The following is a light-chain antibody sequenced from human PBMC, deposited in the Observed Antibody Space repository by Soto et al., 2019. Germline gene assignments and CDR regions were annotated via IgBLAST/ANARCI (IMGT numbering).Light chain of an antibody. CDR1: QSVSNY. CDR2: AAS. CDR3: QQDVRPTLT. V-gene: IGKV1-39*01. Sequence: DIQMTQSPSSLSASVGDRVTITCRASQSVSNYLNWYQQKPGKAPTLLLYAASTLQSGVPSRISGSGAGTDFTLTISSLQPEDIATYYCQQDVRPTLTFGPGTSVDLK. J-gene: IGKJ3*01.